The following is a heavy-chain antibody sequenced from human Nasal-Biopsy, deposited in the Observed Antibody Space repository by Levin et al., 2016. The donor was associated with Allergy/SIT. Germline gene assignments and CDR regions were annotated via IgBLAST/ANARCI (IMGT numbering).Heavy chain of an antibody. CDR1: GFTFSSYW. Sequence: GESLKISCAASGFTFSSYWMSWVRQAPGKGLEWVAKIKRDGSEKYYVDSVKGRFTVSRDNAKNSLHLQMSSLRAEDTAVYYCARELGATGTTGWFDPWGQGSPVTVSS. V-gene: IGHV3-7*01. D-gene: IGHD1-7*01. J-gene: IGHJ5*02. CDR3: ARELGATGTTGWFDP. CDR2: IKRDGSEK.